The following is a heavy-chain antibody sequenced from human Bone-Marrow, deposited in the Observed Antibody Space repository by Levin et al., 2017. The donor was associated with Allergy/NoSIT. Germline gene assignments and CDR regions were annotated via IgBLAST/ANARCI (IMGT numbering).Heavy chain of an antibody. J-gene: IGHJ6*02. CDR3: ARDNMEWSLSGDYYYYAMDV. CDR2: INPNGGGI. CDR1: GYTFADYY. V-gene: IGHV1-2*02. Sequence: PGESLKISCTASGYTFADYYIHWVRQAPGQGLEWMGWINPNGGGIKYAQKFQGRVTMTRDTSTSTAYMDLSRLTYDDTAVYHCARDNMEWSLSGDYYYYAMDVWGQGTTVTVSS. D-gene: IGHD3-3*01.